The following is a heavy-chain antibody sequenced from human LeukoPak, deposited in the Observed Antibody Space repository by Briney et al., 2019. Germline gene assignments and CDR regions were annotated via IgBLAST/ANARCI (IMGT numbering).Heavy chain of an antibody. J-gene: IGHJ4*02. V-gene: IGHV4-61*08. CDR3: ARARWGYGGNSAHFDY. CDR1: GGSISGSAYY. CDR2: IYYSGST. Sequence: RTSETLSLTCTVSGGSISGSAYYWSWIRQPPGKGLEWIVYIYYSGSTNYNPSLKSRVTISVDTSKNQFSLKLSSVTAADTAVYYCARARWGYGGNSAHFDYWGQGTLVTVSS. D-gene: IGHD4-23*01.